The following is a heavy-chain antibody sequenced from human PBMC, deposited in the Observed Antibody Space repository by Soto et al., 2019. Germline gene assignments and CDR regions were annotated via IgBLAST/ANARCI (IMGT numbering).Heavy chain of an antibody. CDR2: IYPGDSDT. CDR3: ARLLLNGGSLATFDI. V-gene: IGHV5-51*01. CDR1: GYNFSFFW. D-gene: IGHD1-26*01. Sequence: GGSLKVSCKGSGYNFSFFWVAWVRHIHGKGREWMGIIYPGDSDTRYSPSFQGQVTISADKSISTAYLQWSSLKASDTAMYYCARLLLNGGSLATFDIWGQGTMVTVSS. J-gene: IGHJ3*02.